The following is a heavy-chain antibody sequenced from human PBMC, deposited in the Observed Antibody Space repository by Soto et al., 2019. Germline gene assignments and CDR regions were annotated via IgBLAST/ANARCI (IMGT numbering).Heavy chain of an antibody. J-gene: IGHJ6*02. CDR2: ISSTSSAR. CDR1: GFTFSVHS. V-gene: IGHV3-48*02. CDR3: ARDSDIYYGMDV. D-gene: IGHD3-9*01. Sequence: DVQLVESGGGFIQPGESLGLSCAASGFTFSVHSMNWVRRAPGKGLEWVSYISSTSSARYYADSVRGRFTISRDNAKYSLYLQMNSLTDEDTAVYYCARDSDIYYGMDVWGQGTTVTVSS.